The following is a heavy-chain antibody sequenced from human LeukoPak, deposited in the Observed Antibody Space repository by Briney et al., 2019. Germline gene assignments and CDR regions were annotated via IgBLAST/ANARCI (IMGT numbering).Heavy chain of an antibody. J-gene: IGHJ5*02. Sequence: ASVKVSCKASGYTFTSYDINWVRQATGQGLEWMGWMNPNSGNTNYAQKFQGRVTMTRDTSISTAYMELSRLRSDDTAVYYCAREPIQLWFPNWFDPWGQGTLVTVSS. V-gene: IGHV1-8*01. CDR3: AREPIQLWFPNWFDP. CDR1: GYTFTSYD. D-gene: IGHD5-18*01. CDR2: MNPNSGNT.